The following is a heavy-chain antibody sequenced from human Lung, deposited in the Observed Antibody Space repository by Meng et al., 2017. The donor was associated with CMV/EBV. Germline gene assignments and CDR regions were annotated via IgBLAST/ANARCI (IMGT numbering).Heavy chain of an antibody. CDR3: ARPFTSGWYNWFDP. CDR2: INTNNGNR. D-gene: IGHD6-19*01. CDR1: GYTFTNNG. J-gene: IGHJ5*02. Sequence: SXXVSXKASGYTFTNNGVSWLRQARGQGPEWMGWINTNNGNRNYAQKFQGRVILTTDTSTNTAYMELTSLTSDDTAVYYCARPFTSGWYNWFDPWGQGTLVTVSS. V-gene: IGHV1-18*01.